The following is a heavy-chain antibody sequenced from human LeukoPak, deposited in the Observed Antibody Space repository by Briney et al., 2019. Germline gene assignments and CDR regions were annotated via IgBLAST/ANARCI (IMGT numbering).Heavy chain of an antibody. Sequence: SETLFITFTATGGTITSYYWSWTRQTPGHTLHCIGYIYCSGSTNYNPSLKSRVTISVDTSKNQFSLKLSSVTAADTAVYYCARSRWLQFHWFDPWGQGTLVTVSS. CDR3: ARSRWLQFHWFDP. V-gene: IGHV4-59*01. J-gene: IGHJ5*02. CDR2: IYCSGST. D-gene: IGHD5-24*01. CDR1: GGTITSYY.